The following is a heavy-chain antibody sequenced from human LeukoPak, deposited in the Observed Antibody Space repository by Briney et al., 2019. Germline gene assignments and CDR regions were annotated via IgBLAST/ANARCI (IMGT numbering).Heavy chain of an antibody. CDR2: ISSYYGNS. D-gene: IGHD4-17*01. CDR3: ARVGDYGDYYYYDYDMDV. Sequence: ASVKVSCKASGYTFTSYVISWVRQAPGQGLEWMGWISSYYGNSNYAQKLQGRVTITTDTSTSTAYMELSSLRSGDTAVYYCARVGDYGDYYYYDYDMDVWGKGTTVTVSS. J-gene: IGHJ6*03. CDR1: GYTFTSYV. V-gene: IGHV1-18*01.